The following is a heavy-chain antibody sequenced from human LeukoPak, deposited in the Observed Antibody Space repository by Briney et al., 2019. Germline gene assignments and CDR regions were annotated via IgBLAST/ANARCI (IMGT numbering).Heavy chain of an antibody. D-gene: IGHD3-22*01. CDR2: INQDGSEK. Sequence: PGGSLRLSCAASGLTFSSYWMSWVRQAPGKGLEWVANINQDGSEKYYVDSVKGRFTISRDFAKNSLFLQMNSLRAEDTAVYYCTRLSYYDFRAYYYMDVWGKGTTVTVSS. CDR1: GLTFSSYW. V-gene: IGHV3-7*03. J-gene: IGHJ6*03. CDR3: TRLSYYDFRAYYYMDV.